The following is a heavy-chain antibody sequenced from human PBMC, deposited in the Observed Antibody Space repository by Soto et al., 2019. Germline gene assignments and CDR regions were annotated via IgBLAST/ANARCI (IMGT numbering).Heavy chain of an antibody. Sequence: SETQSLTCTVSEGYISSGCCFWSWIRQPPGKGLEWIGEINHSGSTNYNPSLKSRVTISVDTSKNQFSLKLSSVTAADTAVYYCARELVMSGYGWFDPWGQGTLVTVSS. CDR3: ARELVMSGYGWFDP. V-gene: IGHV4-39*07. J-gene: IGHJ5*02. D-gene: IGHD3-9*01. CDR2: INHSGST. CDR1: EGYISSGCCF.